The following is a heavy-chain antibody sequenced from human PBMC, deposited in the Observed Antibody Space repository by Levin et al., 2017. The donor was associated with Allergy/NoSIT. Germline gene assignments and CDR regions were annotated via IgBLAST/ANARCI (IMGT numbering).Heavy chain of an antibody. D-gene: IGHD1-1*01. CDR1: GFILSTYG. CDR2: LTYDRTNK. J-gene: IGHJ4*02. V-gene: IGHV3-33*01. Sequence: GGSLRLSCAASGFILSTYGMHWVRQAPGKGLEWVAVLTYDRTNKNYADSVRGRFTISRDSSKNTLYLQMNSLRAEDTAVYYCARDGNWNDKSMFYFDYWGQGTLVTVSS. CDR3: ARDGNWNDKSMFYFDY.